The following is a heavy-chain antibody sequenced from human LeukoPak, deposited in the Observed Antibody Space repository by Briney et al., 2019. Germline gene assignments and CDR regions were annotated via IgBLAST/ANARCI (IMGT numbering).Heavy chain of an antibody. Sequence: GASVKVSCKASGYTFTGYFMHWVRQAPGQGLEWMGWINPNSGGTNYAQKFQGRVTMSTDTSTSTAYMELRSLRTDDTAVYYCARDLDIVVVRGALRHYGVDVWGQGTTVTVSS. CDR1: GYTFTGYF. CDR2: INPNSGGT. V-gene: IGHV1-2*02. J-gene: IGHJ6*02. D-gene: IGHD2-2*01. CDR3: ARDLDIVVVRGALRHYGVDV.